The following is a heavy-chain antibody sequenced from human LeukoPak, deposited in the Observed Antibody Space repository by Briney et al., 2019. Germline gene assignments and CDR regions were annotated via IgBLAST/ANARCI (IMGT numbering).Heavy chain of an antibody. V-gene: IGHV3-53*01. J-gene: IGHJ4*02. CDR3: ARDQYYDTSGYFDY. D-gene: IGHD3-22*01. CDR1: GFTFSSNY. CDR2: FYSGGST. Sequence: GGSLRLSCAASGFTFSSNYMSWVRQAPGKGLEWVLVFYSGGSTYYADSVKGRFTISRDNAKNTLYLQMNSLRAEDTAVYYCARDQYYDTSGYFDYWGQGTLVTVSS.